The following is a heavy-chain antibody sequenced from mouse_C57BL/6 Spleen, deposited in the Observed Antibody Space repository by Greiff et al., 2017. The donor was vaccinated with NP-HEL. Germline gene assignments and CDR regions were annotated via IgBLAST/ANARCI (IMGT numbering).Heavy chain of an antibody. J-gene: IGHJ4*01. CDR3: ARLRGYAMDY. CDR1: GFTFTDYG. Sequence: EVNVVESGGGLVKPGGSLKLSCAASGFTFTDYGMHWVRQAPEKGLEWVAYISSGSSTIYYADTVKGRFTISRDNAKNTLFLQMTSLRSEDTAMYYCARLRGYAMDYWGQGTSVTVSS. V-gene: IGHV5-17*01. CDR2: ISSGSSTI.